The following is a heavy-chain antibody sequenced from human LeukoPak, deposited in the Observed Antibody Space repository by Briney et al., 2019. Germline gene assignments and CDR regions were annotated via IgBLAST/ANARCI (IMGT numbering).Heavy chain of an antibody. CDR1: GGSISSYY. Sequence: PSETLSLTCTVSGGSISSYYWSWIRQPPGKGLEWIGYIYYSGSTNYNPSLKSRVTISVDTSKNQFSLKLSSVTAADTAVYYCARDRIGYSYDVAFDIWGQGTMVTVSS. J-gene: IGHJ3*02. CDR2: IYYSGST. CDR3: ARDRIGYSYDVAFDI. V-gene: IGHV4-59*01. D-gene: IGHD5-18*01.